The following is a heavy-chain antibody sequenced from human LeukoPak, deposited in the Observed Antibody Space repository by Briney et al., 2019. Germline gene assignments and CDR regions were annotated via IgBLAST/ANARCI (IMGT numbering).Heavy chain of an antibody. V-gene: IGHV3-23*01. CDR1: GFTFSRNA. Sequence: PGGPLTLSCAASGFTFSRNAKNWVRQAPGKGREWVAAISGNGLGTYYADSVKGRFNISRDNSRNTLYLQMNSLRIEDTAFYYCAKDANYLRSSGYLIPIDFWGQGTLVSVAS. CDR3: AKDANYLRSSGYLIPIDF. CDR2: ISGNGLGT. D-gene: IGHD3-22*01. J-gene: IGHJ4*02.